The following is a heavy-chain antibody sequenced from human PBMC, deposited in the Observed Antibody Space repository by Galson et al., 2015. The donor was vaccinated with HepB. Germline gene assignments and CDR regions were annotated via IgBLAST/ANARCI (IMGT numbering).Heavy chain of an antibody. CDR2: IKSKTDGGTT. CDR3: TTEPRGDIVVVPAAVYYMDV. V-gene: IGHV3-15*07. Sequence: SLRLSCAASGFTFSNAWMNWVRQAPGKGLEWVGRIKSKTDGGTTDYAAPVKGRFTISRDDSKNTLYLQMNSLKTEDTAVYYCTTEPRGDIVVVPAAVYYMDVWGKGTTVTVSS. J-gene: IGHJ6*03. D-gene: IGHD2-2*01. CDR1: GFTFSNAW.